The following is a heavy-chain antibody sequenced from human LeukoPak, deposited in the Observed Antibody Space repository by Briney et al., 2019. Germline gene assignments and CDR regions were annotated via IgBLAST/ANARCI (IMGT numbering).Heavy chain of an antibody. CDR1: GGSFRGYY. CDR3: ARRARYCSSTSCPSRAAFDI. V-gene: IGHV4-34*01. J-gene: IGHJ3*02. CDR2: VNHSGST. Sequence: PSETLSLTCAVYGGSFRGYYWSWIRQPPAKGMEWIGEVNHSGSTNYNPSLKSRVTISVDTSKNQFSLKLSSVTAADTAVYYCARRARYCSSTSCPSRAAFDIWGQGTMVTVSS. D-gene: IGHD2-2*01.